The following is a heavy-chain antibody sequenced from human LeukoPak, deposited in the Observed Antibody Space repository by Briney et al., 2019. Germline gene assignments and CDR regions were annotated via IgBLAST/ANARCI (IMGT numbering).Heavy chain of an antibody. CDR1: GFTFSLYS. V-gene: IGHV3-21*04. D-gene: IGHD2/OR15-2a*01. J-gene: IGHJ6*02. Sequence: GGSLRLSCAASGFTFSLYSMNWVRQAPGKGLEWVSSISSSSTYIFYADSVKGRFTISRDNAKDSLYLQMNSLRADDTAVYYCARDFRNKGMDVWGQGTTVTVSS. CDR2: ISSSSTYI. CDR3: ARDFRNKGMDV.